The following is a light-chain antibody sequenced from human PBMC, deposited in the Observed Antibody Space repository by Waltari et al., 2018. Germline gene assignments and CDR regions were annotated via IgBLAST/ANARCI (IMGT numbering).Light chain of an antibody. CDR2: EVS. CDR1: SSAIGGYNR. Sequence: QAALTQPPSMSGSPGQSVTIPCTGTSSAIGGYNRFSWYQQHPGKALKLMIYEVSQRPSGVSDRFSGSKSANTASLTISGLQAEDEADYYCSSHAGSNSGLFGGGTRLTVL. J-gene: IGLJ2*01. CDR3: SSHAGSNSGL. V-gene: IGLV2-8*01.